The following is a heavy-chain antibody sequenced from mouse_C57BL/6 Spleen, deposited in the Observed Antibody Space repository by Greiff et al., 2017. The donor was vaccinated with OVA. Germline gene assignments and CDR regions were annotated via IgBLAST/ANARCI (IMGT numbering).Heavy chain of an antibody. V-gene: IGHV1-82*01. D-gene: IGHD4-1*01. CDR3: ARSAGTGAMDY. J-gene: IGHJ4*01. CDR1: GYAFSSYW. CDR2: IYPGDGDT. Sequence: VQLQQSGPELVKPGASVKISCKASGYAFSSYWMNWVKQRPGKGLEWIGRIYPGDGDTNYNGKFKGKATLTADKSSSTAYMQLSSRTSEESAVYFCARSAGTGAMDYWGQGTSVTVSS.